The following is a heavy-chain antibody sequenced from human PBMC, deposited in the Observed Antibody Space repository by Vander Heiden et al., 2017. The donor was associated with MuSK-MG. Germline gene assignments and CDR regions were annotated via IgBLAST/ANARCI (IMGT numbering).Heavy chain of an antibody. CDR1: GVSVSSGSYY. Sequence: QVQLQESGPGLVKPSETLSLTCTVSGVSVSSGSYYWSWIRQPPGKGLEWIGYIYYSGSTNYNPSLKSRVTISVDTSKNQFSLKLSSVTAADTAVYYCARDYCSGGSCYPYYFDYWGQGTLVTVSS. CDR2: IYYSGST. J-gene: IGHJ4*02. D-gene: IGHD2-15*01. V-gene: IGHV4-61*01. CDR3: ARDYCSGGSCYPYYFDY.